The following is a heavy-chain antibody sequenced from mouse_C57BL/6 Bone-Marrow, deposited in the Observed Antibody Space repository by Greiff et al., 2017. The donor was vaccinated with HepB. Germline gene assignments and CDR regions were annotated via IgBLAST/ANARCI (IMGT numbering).Heavy chain of an antibody. D-gene: IGHD1-1*01. J-gene: IGHJ2*01. Sequence: VQLQQSGAELVKPGASVKMSCKASGYTFTSYWITWVKQRPGQGLEWIGDIYPGSGSTNYNEKFKSKATLTVDTSSSTAYMQLSSLTSEDSAVYYCARSTITTVVPFDYWGQGTTLTVSS. CDR1: GYTFTSYW. CDR2: IYPGSGST. V-gene: IGHV1-55*01. CDR3: ARSTITTVVPFDY.